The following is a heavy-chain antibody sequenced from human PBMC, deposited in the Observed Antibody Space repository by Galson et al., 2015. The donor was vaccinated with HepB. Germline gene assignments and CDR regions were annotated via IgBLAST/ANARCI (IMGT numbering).Heavy chain of an antibody. Sequence: CAISGDSVSTNSAAWNWIRQSPSRGLEWLGRTYYRSKWYNDYAVSVKSRITINPDTSKNQFSLQLNSVTPEDTAVYYCAREEASAGNGPFDNWGQGTLVTVSS. CDR2: TYYRSKWYN. V-gene: IGHV6-1*01. D-gene: IGHD6-13*01. CDR3: AREEASAGNGPFDN. J-gene: IGHJ4*02. CDR1: GDSVSTNSAA.